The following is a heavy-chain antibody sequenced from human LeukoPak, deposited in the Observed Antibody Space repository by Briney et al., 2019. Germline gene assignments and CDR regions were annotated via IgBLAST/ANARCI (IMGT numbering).Heavy chain of an antibody. CDR2: MNPNSGNT. Sequence: ASVKVSCKASGYTFTSYDITWVRQATGQGLEWMGWMNPNSGNTGYAQKFQGRVTMTRNTSISTAYMELSSLRSEDTAVYYCARGAAKVATMTTYYYYGMGVWGQGTTVTVSS. D-gene: IGHD5-12*01. CDR3: ARGAAKVATMTTYYYYGMGV. V-gene: IGHV1-8*01. CDR1: GYTFTSYD. J-gene: IGHJ6*02.